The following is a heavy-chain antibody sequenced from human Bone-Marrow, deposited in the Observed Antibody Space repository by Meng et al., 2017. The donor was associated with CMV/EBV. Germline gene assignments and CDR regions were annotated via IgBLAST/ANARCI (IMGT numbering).Heavy chain of an antibody. J-gene: IGHJ4*02. CDR3: AKTHCSSTSCKGHYFDY. CDR1: GFTFSSYW. CDR2: IKQDGSEK. D-gene: IGHD2-2*01. V-gene: IGHV3-7*03. Sequence: GVLKISCAASGFTFSSYWMSWVRQAPGKGLEWVANIKQDGSEKYYVDSVKGRFTISRDNAENSLYLQMNSLRAEDTALYYCAKTHCSSTSCKGHYFDYWGQGTLVTVSS.